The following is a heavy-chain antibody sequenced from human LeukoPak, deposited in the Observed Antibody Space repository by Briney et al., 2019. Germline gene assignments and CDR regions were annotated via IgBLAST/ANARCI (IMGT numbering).Heavy chain of an antibody. CDR1: GYTFTSYY. D-gene: IGHD1-14*01. V-gene: IGHV1-2*02. CDR2: INPNSGGT. Sequence: ALVKVSCKASGYTFTSYYMHWVRQAPGQGLEWMGWINPNSGGTNYARKFQGRVTMTRDTSISTAYMELSRLRSDDTAVYYCARDTAGASIDYWGQGTLVTVSS. J-gene: IGHJ4*02. CDR3: ARDTAGASIDY.